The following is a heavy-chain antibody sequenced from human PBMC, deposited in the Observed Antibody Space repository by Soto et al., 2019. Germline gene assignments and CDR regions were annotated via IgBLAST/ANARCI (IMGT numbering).Heavy chain of an antibody. CDR2: ISSSSSTI. CDR1: GFTFSSYS. D-gene: IGHD3-3*01. J-gene: IGHJ3*02. V-gene: IGHV3-48*02. Sequence: LRLSCAASGFTFSSYSMNWVRQAPGKGLEWVSYISSSSSTIYYADSVKGRFTISRDNAKNSLYLQMNSLRDEDTAVYYCAREASYYDLWSGYAIWGQGTMVTVSS. CDR3: AREASYYDLWSGYAI.